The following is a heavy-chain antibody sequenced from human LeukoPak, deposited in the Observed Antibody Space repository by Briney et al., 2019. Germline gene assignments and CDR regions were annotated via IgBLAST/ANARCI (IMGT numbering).Heavy chain of an antibody. Sequence: GGSLRLSCAASGFTFDDYGMSWVRQAPGKGLEWVSGINWNGGSTGYADSVEGRFTISRDNAKNSLYLQMNSLRAEDTALYHCARVNYGSGSYEFDYWGQGTLVTVSS. CDR3: ARVNYGSGSYEFDY. D-gene: IGHD3-10*01. J-gene: IGHJ4*02. CDR1: GFTFDDYG. V-gene: IGHV3-20*01. CDR2: INWNGGST.